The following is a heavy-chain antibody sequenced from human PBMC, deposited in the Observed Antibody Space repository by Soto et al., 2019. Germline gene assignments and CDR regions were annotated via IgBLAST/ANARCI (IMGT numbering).Heavy chain of an antibody. V-gene: IGHV1-3*01. CDR1: GYTFTSYA. J-gene: IGHJ2*01. Sequence: ASVKVSCKASGYTFTSYAMHWVRQAPGQRLEWMGWINAGNGNTKYSQKFQGRVTITRDTSASTAYMELSSLRSEDTAVYYCAGGVIIGYWYFDLWGRGTLVTVSS. D-gene: IGHD3-3*01. CDR2: INAGNGNT. CDR3: AGGVIIGYWYFDL.